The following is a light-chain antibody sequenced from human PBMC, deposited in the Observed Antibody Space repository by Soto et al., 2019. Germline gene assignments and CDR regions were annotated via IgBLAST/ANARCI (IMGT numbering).Light chain of an antibody. CDR3: QQYGSSPT. V-gene: IGKV3-20*01. CDR2: GAS. Sequence: LTQLQCSLALSPGERASLPGRASHSVSSGYLAWYQQKPGQAPRLLIYGASSRATGIPDRFSGSGSGADFTLTISRLEPEDFAVYYCQQYGSSPTFGQGTRLEIK. J-gene: IGKJ5*01. CDR1: HSVSSGY.